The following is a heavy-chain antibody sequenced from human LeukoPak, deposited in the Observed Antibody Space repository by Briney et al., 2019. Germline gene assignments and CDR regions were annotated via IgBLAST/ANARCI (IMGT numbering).Heavy chain of an antibody. CDR1: GFTVSSNY. CDR2: IYSGGST. D-gene: IGHD6-13*01. V-gene: IGHV3-53*01. Sequence: GGSLRLSCAASGFTVSSNYMSWVRQAPGKGLEWVSVIYSGGSTYYADSVKGRFTISRDNSKNTLYLQMNSLRAEDTAVYYCARVGLVGSSWYMEEGYYFDYWGQGTLVTVSS. CDR3: ARVGLVGSSWYMEEGYYFDY. J-gene: IGHJ4*02.